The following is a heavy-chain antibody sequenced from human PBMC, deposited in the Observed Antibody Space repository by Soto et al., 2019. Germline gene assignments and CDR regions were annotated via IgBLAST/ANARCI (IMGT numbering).Heavy chain of an antibody. Sequence: QVQLVQSGAEVKKPGASVKVSCKASGYTFTSYDINWVRRATGQGLEWMGWMNPNSGNTGYAQKFQGRVTLTRNTSISTAYMELSSLRSEATAVYYCARDADLAMADYWDKGTLVSVSS. J-gene: IGHJ4*02. CDR3: ARDADLAMADY. V-gene: IGHV1-8*01. CDR1: GYTFTSYD. D-gene: IGHD3-16*01. CDR2: MNPNSGNT.